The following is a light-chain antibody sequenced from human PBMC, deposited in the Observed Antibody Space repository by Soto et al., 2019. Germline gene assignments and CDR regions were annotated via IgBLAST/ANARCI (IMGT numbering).Light chain of an antibody. CDR3: QQYNNWPPIT. CDR2: DAS. J-gene: IGKJ5*01. Sequence: IVLTPSPATLSLSPVERATLSCRASQSVSSHLAWYQQKPGQAPRLLIYDASNRATGIPARFSGSGSETEFTLTISSLQSEDLAVYYCQQYNNWPPITFGQGTRLEI. CDR1: QSVSSH. V-gene: IGKV3D-15*01.